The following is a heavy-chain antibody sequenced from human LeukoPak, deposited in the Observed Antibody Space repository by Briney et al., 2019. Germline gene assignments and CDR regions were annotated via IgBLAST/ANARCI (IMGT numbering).Heavy chain of an antibody. CDR3: ARGSRYYDSSGNPSRVDY. CDR1: GGSISSYY. D-gene: IGHD3-22*01. V-gene: IGHV4-59*01. J-gene: IGHJ4*02. Sequence: PSETLSLTCTVSGGSISSYYWSWLRQPPGKGLEWMGYIYYSGSTNYNPSLKSRVTISVDTSKNQFSLKLSSVTAADTAVYYCARGSRYYDSSGNPSRVDYWGQGTPVTVSS. CDR2: IYYSGST.